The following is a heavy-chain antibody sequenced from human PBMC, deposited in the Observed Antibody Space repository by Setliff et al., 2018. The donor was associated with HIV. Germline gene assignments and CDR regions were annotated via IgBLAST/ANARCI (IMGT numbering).Heavy chain of an antibody. CDR2: INHSGRGT. V-gene: IGHV4-34*01. Sequence: SETLSLTCAVYGGSFSGYYWTWIRQPPGKGLEWIGEINHSGRGTNYNPSLKSRVTISVDTSKNQFSLKLSSVTAADTAVYYCARGLSSSWRRLWGYWGQGIQVTVSS. J-gene: IGHJ4*01. CDR1: GGSFSGYY. CDR3: ARGLSSSWRRLWGY. D-gene: IGHD6-13*01.